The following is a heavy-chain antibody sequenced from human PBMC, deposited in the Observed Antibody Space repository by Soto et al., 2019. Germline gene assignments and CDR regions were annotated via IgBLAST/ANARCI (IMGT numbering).Heavy chain of an antibody. J-gene: IGHJ4*02. D-gene: IGHD5-12*01. Sequence: QVQLVQSGAEVKKPGASVKVSCKASGYTFTSYYMHWVRQAPGQGLEWMGIINPSGGSTSYAQKFQGRVTMTRDTSTSTVYMELSSLRSEDTAVYYCASAGVWSLDGYNPYFDYWGQGTLVTVSS. V-gene: IGHV1-46*01. CDR1: GYTFTSYY. CDR3: ASAGVWSLDGYNPYFDY. CDR2: INPSGGST.